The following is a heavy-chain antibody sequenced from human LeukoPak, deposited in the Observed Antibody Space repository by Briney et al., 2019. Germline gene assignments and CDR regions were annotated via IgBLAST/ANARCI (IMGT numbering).Heavy chain of an antibody. CDR1: GFTVSSNY. Sequence: GGSLRLSCTASGFTVSSNYMNWVRQAPGKGLEWVSIIYSAGSTYYADSVKGRFTISRDNSKNTLYLQMNSLRAEDTAVYYCAKYPITMIVVVIGHYFDYWGQGTLVTVSS. CDR3: AKYPITMIVVVIGHYFDY. CDR2: IYSAGST. J-gene: IGHJ4*02. D-gene: IGHD3-22*01. V-gene: IGHV3-66*01.